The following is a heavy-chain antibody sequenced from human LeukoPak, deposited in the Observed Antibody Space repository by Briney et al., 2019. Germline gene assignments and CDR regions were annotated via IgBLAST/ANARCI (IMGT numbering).Heavy chain of an antibody. CDR2: IEDRGNT. Sequence: PSGTLSLTCAVSGGSISSNWWSWVRQPPGKGLEWIGEIEDRGNTNYNPSLKSRVTISVDKSKNQFSLKLNSVTAADTAVYYCARHYGPWGQGTLVTVSS. V-gene: IGHV4-4*02. J-gene: IGHJ5*02. CDR1: GGSISSNW. CDR3: ARHYGP. D-gene: IGHD3-16*01.